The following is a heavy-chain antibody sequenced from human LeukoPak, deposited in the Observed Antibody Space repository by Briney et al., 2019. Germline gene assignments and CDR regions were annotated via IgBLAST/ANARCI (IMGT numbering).Heavy chain of an antibody. CDR3: ARFGYCSSTSCYTEDNWFDP. V-gene: IGHV4-31*03. J-gene: IGHJ5*02. D-gene: IGHD2-2*02. CDR2: IYYSGST. Sequence: SQTLSLTCTVSGCSISSGGFYWSWIRQHPGKGLVWIGYIYYSGSTYYNPSLKSRVTISVDTSKNQFSLKLSSVTAADTAVYYWARFGYCSSTSCYTEDNWFDPWGQGTLVTVSS. CDR1: GCSISSGGFY.